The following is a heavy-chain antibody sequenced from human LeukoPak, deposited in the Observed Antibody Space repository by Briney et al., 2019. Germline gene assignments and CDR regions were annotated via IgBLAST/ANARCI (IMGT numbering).Heavy chain of an antibody. D-gene: IGHD2-8*01. Sequence: SETLSLTCTVSGDSISSSMFYWGWIRQSPGGGLEWIGNILYSGSTYYNPSLNSRVTISVDTSKNQFSLKLSSVTAADTAVYYCASGTRIVLKIWGQGTLVTVSS. CDR3: ASGTRIVLKI. CDR1: GDSISSSMFY. CDR2: ILYSGST. V-gene: IGHV4-39*07. J-gene: IGHJ4*02.